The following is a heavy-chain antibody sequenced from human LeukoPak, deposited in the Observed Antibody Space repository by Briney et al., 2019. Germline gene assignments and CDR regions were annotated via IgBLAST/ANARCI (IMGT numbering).Heavy chain of an antibody. CDR3: ARGGELGH. V-gene: IGHV1-2*02. D-gene: IGHD1-7*01. CDR1: GYTFTGYY. Sequence: ASVKVSCKASGYTFTGYYMHWVRQAPGQGLEWMGWINPNSGSANSAQKFQGRVTMTRDTSISTVYMELSSLRSDDTAVYYCARGGELGHWGQGTLVTVSS. J-gene: IGHJ4*02. CDR2: INPNSGSA.